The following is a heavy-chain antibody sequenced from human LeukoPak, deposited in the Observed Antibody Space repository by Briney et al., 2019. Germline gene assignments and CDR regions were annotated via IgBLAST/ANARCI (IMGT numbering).Heavy chain of an antibody. CDR1: GYTFTSYY. CDR3: ARDPVVGATLLNYYYYYYMDV. V-gene: IGHV1-46*01. CDR2: INPSGGST. J-gene: IGHJ6*03. Sequence: GASVKVSCKASGYTFTSYYMHWVRQAPGQGLEWMGIINPSGGSTSYAQKFQGRVTMTRDMSTSTVYMELSSLRSEDTAVYYCARDPVVGATLLNYYYYYYMDVWGKGTTVTVSS. D-gene: IGHD1-26*01.